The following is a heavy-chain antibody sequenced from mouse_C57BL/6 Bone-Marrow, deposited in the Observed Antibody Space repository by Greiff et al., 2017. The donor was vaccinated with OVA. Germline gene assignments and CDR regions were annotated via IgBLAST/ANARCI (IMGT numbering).Heavy chain of an antibody. CDR3: ARSALYGYDQAWFAY. J-gene: IGHJ3*01. D-gene: IGHD2-2*01. CDR1: GYTFTSYW. Sequence: QVQLQQPGAELLKPGASVKMSCKASGYTFTSYWITWVKQRPGQGLEWIGDIYPGSGSTNYNEKFKSKATLTVDTSSSTAYMQLSSLTSEDSAVYYCARSALYGYDQAWFAYWGQGTLVTVSA. V-gene: IGHV1-55*01. CDR2: IYPGSGST.